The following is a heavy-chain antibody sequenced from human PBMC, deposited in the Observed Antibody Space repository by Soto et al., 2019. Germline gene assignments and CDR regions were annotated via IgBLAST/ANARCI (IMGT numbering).Heavy chain of an antibody. Sequence: SETLSLTCTVSGGSISSYYWSWIRQPPGKGLEWIGSIYYSGSTYYNPSLKSRVTISVDTSKNQFSLKLSSVTAADTAVYYCARRIYCSSTSCPLYYYYYGMDVWGQGTTVTVSS. D-gene: IGHD2-2*01. CDR2: IYYSGST. J-gene: IGHJ6*02. CDR3: ARRIYCSSTSCPLYYYYYGMDV. CDR1: GGSISSYY. V-gene: IGHV4-59*05.